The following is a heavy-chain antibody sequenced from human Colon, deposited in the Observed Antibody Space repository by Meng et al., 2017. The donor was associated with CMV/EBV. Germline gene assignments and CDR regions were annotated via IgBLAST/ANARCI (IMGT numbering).Heavy chain of an antibody. CDR1: GFTFSSYW. D-gene: IGHD5-12*01. Sequence: GESLKISCGASGFTFSSYWMTWVRQAPGKGLEWVSIIYRSGTSTYYADSVRGRFTISRDDSKNFLYLQMNSLRADDTAVYYCAKGTGWSGFFPIDFWGQGSRVTVSS. J-gene: IGHJ4*02. CDR3: AKGTGWSGFFPIDF. V-gene: IGHV3-23*03. CDR2: IYRSGTST.